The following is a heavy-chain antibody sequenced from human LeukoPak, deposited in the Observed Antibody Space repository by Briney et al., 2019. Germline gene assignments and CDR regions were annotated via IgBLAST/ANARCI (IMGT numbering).Heavy chain of an antibody. V-gene: IGHV4-59*01. CDR3: ARDLAVAGTGAFDI. CDR2: IYYSGST. J-gene: IGHJ3*02. CDR1: GGSISSYY. Sequence: KTSETLSLTGTVSGGSISSYYWSWIRQPPGKGLEWIGYIYYSGSTNYNPSLKSRVTISVDTSKNQFSLKLSSVTAADTAVYYCARDLAVAGTGAFDIWGQGTMVTVSS. D-gene: IGHD6-19*01.